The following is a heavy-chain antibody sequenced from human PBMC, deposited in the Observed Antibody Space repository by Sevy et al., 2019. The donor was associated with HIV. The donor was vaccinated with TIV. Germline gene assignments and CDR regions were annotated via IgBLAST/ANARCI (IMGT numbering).Heavy chain of an antibody. D-gene: IGHD1-1*01. CDR3: ARDLPPSATTAAHFDY. CDR1: GFPFSSYE. V-gene: IGHV3-48*03. Sequence: GGSLRLSCAASGFPFSSYEMNWVRQAPGRGLEWISYISNTGNTISYSDSVRGRFTFSRDNAKNSLFLHMNSLRAEDTATYYCARDLPPSATTAAHFDYWGRRTLVTVSS. CDR2: ISNTGNTI. J-gene: IGHJ4*02.